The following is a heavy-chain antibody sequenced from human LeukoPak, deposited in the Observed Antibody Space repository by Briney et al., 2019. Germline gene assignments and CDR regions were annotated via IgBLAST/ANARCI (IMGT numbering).Heavy chain of an antibody. V-gene: IGHV3-23*01. CDR1: GFTFTSYA. J-gene: IGHJ4*02. Sequence: PGGSLRLSCAASGFTFTSYAMSWVRQAPGKGLEWVSAVSGSGGSTHYADSVKGRFTISRDNSKSTLYLQMNSLRAEDTAVYYCAKDERVVPAAGDYWGQGTLVTVSS. D-gene: IGHD2-2*01. CDR3: AKDERVVPAAGDY. CDR2: VSGSGGST.